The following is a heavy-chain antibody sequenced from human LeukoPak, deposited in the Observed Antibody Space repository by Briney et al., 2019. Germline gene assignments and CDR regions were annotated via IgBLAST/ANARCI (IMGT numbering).Heavy chain of an antibody. CDR3: ARAFPRLLAARPGWFDP. D-gene: IGHD6-6*01. J-gene: IGHJ5*02. V-gene: IGHV1-2*02. CDR2: INPNSGGT. CDR1: GYAFTGYY. Sequence: ASVKVSCKASGYAFTGYYIHWVRQAPGQGLEWMGWINPNSGGTNFAQKFQGRVTMTRDTSISTAYMELSSLRSEDMAVYYCARAFPRLLAARPGWFDPWGQGTLVTVSS.